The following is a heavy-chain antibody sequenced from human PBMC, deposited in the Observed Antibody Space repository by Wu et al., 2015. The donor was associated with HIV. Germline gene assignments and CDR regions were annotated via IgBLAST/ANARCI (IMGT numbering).Heavy chain of an antibody. Sequence: QVQLVQSGAEVKKPGSSVKVSCRVSGGSLRNHGIRWVRQAPGQGPEWMGGIIPMFGTTNYAQKFQGRVTMTADKSTSTTYMELTSLKYDDTAVYYCARERETSFDLWGRGTPVTVSS. CDR1: GGSLRNHG. CDR2: IIPMFGTT. CDR3: ARERETSFDL. V-gene: IGHV1-69*13. J-gene: IGHJ2*01. D-gene: IGHD1-26*01.